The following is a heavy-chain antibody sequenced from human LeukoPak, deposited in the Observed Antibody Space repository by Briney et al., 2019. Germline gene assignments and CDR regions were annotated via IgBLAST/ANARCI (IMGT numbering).Heavy chain of an antibody. CDR3: AKGRYYYDSSGYFDY. J-gene: IGHJ4*02. CDR2: ISFDGSNK. Sequence: PGGSLRLSCAASGFTFSSYGMHWVRQAPGKGLEWVAVISFDGSNKYYADSVKGRFTTSRDNSKNTLYLQMNSLRAEDTAVYYCAKGRYYYDSSGYFDYWGQGILVTVSS. CDR1: GFTFSSYG. V-gene: IGHV3-30*18. D-gene: IGHD3-22*01.